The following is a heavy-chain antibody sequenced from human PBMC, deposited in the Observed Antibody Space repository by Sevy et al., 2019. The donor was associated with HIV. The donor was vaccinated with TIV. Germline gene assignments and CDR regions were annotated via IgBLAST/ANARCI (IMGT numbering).Heavy chain of an antibody. CDR1: GFSFTYSW. CDR2: IKSNADGETT. V-gene: IGHV3-15*01. Sequence: GGSLRLSCAASGFSFTYSWMNWVRQAPGKGLEWLGRIKSNADGETTDYAETVKGRFTISRDDPKNSLFLQMNSLKTEDTAVYYCIRSDTSGSFDYWGQGTLVTVSS. CDR3: IRSDTSGSFDY. J-gene: IGHJ4*02. D-gene: IGHD3-22*01.